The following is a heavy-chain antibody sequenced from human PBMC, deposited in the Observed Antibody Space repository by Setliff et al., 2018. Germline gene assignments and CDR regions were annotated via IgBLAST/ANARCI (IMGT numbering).Heavy chain of an antibody. CDR3: TFARDGYDVFDI. CDR2: IRGRTDNYAT. V-gene: IGHV3-73*01. Sequence: GGSLRLSCAASGFSFSGSAVYWVRRASVKGLEWIGRIRGRTDNYATAYAASVRGRFTIPRDDSKNTAYHQMNSLKTEDTAVYYCTFARDGYDVFDIWGQGTMVTVSS. CDR1: GFSFSGSA. J-gene: IGHJ3*02. D-gene: IGHD5-18*01.